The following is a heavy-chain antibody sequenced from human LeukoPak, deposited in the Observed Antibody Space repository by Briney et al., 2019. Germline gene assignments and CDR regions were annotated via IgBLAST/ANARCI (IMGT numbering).Heavy chain of an antibody. CDR3: AREAQYYDYVWGSYRPYYFDY. V-gene: IGHV1-18*01. CDR2: ISAYNGNT. Sequence: ASVKVSCKASGYTFTSYGISWVRQAPGQGLEWMGWISAYNGNTNYAQKLQGRVTMTTDTSTSTAYMELRSLRSDDTAVYYCAREAQYYDYVWGSYRPYYFDYWGQGTLVTVSS. CDR1: GYTFTSYG. D-gene: IGHD3-16*02. J-gene: IGHJ4*02.